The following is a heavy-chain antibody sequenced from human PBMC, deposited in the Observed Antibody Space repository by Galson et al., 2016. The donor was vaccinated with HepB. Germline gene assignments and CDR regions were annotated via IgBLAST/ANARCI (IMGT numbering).Heavy chain of an antibody. J-gene: IGHJ4*02. CDR3: AKGSDYYGWGSYPYYFDY. Sequence: LRLSCAASGFTFSSYAMNWVRQAPGKWLEWVSTISGSETTSYADSMKCRFTISRDNSKNTLFLQMNSLRVEDMAVYYCAKGSDYYGWGSYPYYFDYWGQGTLVTVSS. V-gene: IGHV3-23*01. CDR1: GFTFSSYA. CDR2: ISGSETT. D-gene: IGHD3-10*01.